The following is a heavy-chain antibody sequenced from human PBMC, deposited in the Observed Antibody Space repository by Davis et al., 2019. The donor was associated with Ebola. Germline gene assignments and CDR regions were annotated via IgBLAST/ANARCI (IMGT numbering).Heavy chain of an antibody. J-gene: IGHJ3*02. CDR3: ARRVDAFDI. CDR1: GYSFTSYW. CDR2: IYPGDSDT. V-gene: IGHV5-51*01. Sequence: KVSCKGSGYSFTSYWIGWVRQMPGKGLECMGIIYPGDSDTRYSPSFQGQVTISADKSISTAYLQWSSLKASDSARYYCARRVDAFDIWGQGTMVTVSS.